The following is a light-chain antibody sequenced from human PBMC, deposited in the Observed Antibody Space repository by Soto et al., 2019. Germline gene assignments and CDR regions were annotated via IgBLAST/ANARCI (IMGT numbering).Light chain of an antibody. CDR3: QKCNSAPFT. V-gene: IGKV1-33*01. J-gene: IGKJ3*01. Sequence: DIQMTQSPPSLSASVGDRVTITCQASHDIGNSLNWYQDKPGQAPKLVIYDAYNLETGVPSTFSGNGYGTDFTFTISSLRPEDIATYYCQKCNSAPFTFGPGTKWISN. CDR1: HDIGNS. CDR2: DAY.